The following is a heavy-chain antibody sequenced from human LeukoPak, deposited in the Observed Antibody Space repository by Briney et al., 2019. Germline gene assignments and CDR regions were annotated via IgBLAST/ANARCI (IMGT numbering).Heavy chain of an antibody. CDR2: IKQDGSEK. Sequence: GGSLRLSCAASGFTLSSYWMSWVRQAPGKGLEWVANIKQDGSEKYYVDSVKGRFTISRDNAKNSLYLQMNSLRAEDTAVYYCESGPYGGNSFFDYWGQGTLVTVSS. CDR1: GFTLSSYW. D-gene: IGHD4-23*01. V-gene: IGHV3-7*01. J-gene: IGHJ4*02. CDR3: ESGPYGGNSFFDY.